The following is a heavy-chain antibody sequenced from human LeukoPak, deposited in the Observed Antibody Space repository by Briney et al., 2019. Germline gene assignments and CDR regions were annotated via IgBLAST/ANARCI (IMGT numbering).Heavy chain of an antibody. D-gene: IGHD6-6*01. V-gene: IGHV4-4*08. Sequence: PSETLSLTCTVSGGSISSYYWSWIRQPPGKGLEWIGRIYTSGSTNYNPSLKSRVTISIDTSKNQFSLKLSSVTAADTAVYYCAAARHYYYYMDVWGKGTTVTVSS. CDR2: IYTSGST. CDR1: GGSISSYY. J-gene: IGHJ6*03. CDR3: AAARHYYYYMDV.